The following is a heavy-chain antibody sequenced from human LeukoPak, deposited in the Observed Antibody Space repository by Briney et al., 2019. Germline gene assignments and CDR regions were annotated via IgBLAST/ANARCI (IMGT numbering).Heavy chain of an antibody. CDR2: ITTSGDNA. CDR1: GFTFSGYA. D-gene: IGHD3-9*01. CDR3: ARDHDNFFDY. J-gene: IGHJ4*02. Sequence: GGSLRLSCAASGFTFSGYAMSWVRQAPGKGLEWVSAITTSGDNAYYVDSVKGRFTMSRDNSKNTPYLQINSLGADDTAVYYCARDHDNFFDYWGQGTLVSVST. V-gene: IGHV3-23*01.